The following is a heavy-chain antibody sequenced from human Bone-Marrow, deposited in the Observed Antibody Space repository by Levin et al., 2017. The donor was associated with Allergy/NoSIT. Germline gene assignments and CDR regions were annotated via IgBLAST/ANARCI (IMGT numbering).Heavy chain of an antibody. CDR1: GLIFSNYA. D-gene: IGHD3-22*01. J-gene: IGHJ4*02. CDR3: AGYDTSGYHSPFDY. CDR2: ISGSGSNP. V-gene: IGHV3-23*01. Sequence: GGSLRLSCAASGLIFSNYAMNWVRQAPGKGLEWVSQISGSGSNPHYADSVRGRFTFSRDNSNNTVYFQMNSLRADDTAVYYCAGYDTSGYHSPFDYWGQGTLVTVSS.